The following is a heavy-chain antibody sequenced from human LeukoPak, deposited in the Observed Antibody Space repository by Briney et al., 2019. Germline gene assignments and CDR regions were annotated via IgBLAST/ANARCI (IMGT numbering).Heavy chain of an antibody. J-gene: IGHJ5*02. CDR2: IYHSGTT. V-gene: IGHV4-4*02. Sequence: SETLSLTCSVSGGSISNNNWWSWVRQSPGKGLEWIGNIYHSGTTHYNPSLKSRATISVDKSKNQFSLKLNSVTAADTAVYYCAIKPPSGWFGTGWLDPWGQGTLVTVSS. D-gene: IGHD3-10*01. CDR3: AIKPPSGWFGTGWLDP. CDR1: GGSISNNNW.